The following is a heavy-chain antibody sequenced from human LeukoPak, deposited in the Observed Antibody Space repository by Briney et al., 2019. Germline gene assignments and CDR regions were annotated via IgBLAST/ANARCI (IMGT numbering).Heavy chain of an antibody. Sequence: GRSLRLSCAASGFTFSSYPMHWVRQAPGRGLEWVALISYDGSNKHYADSVKGRFTISRDNSKNTLYLQMNSLRAEDKAVYYCARDLTGFDASDIWGQGTMVTVSS. V-gene: IGHV3-30-3*01. J-gene: IGHJ3*02. D-gene: IGHD7-27*01. CDR3: ARDLTGFDASDI. CDR1: GFTFSSYP. CDR2: ISYDGSNK.